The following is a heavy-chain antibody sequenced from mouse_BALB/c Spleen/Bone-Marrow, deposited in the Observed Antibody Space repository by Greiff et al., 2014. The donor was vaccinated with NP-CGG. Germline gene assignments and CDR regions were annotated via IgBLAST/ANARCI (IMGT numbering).Heavy chain of an antibody. Sequence: EVKLEESGAELVKPGASVKLSCTTSGFNIKDTYIHWVKQRPEQGLEWIGRIDPANGNTKYGPEFQGKATITADTSPNTAYLHLSSLTSEDTAVYSCAHDAPFAYWGQGTLVTVSA. CDR1: GFNIKDTY. CDR3: AHDAPFAY. V-gene: IGHV14-3*02. D-gene: IGHD2-3*01. CDR2: IDPANGNT. J-gene: IGHJ3*01.